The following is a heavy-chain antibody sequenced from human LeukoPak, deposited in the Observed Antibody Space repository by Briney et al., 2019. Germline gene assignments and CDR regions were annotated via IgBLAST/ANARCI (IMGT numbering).Heavy chain of an antibody. V-gene: IGHV4-38-2*02. D-gene: IGHD3-10*01. Sequence: SETLSLTCAVSDYSISSGYYWGWIRQPPGRGLGWIGSIYHIGSTYYNPSHKSRVTISVDTSKNQFSLKLSSVTAADPAVYYCAREGRYYTSGSYSKFGAFDIWGQGTMVTVSS. CDR3: AREGRYYTSGSYSKFGAFDI. J-gene: IGHJ3*02. CDR1: DYSISSGYY. CDR2: IYHIGST.